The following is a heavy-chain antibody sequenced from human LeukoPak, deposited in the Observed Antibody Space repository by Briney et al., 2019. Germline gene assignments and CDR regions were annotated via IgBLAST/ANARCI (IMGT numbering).Heavy chain of an antibody. CDR2: ISSSSSYI. J-gene: IGHJ4*02. V-gene: IGHV3-21*01. CDR3: ARGLDGSFDY. D-gene: IGHD1-14*01. Sequence: GGSLRLSCVVSGFTFSSYSMNWVRQAPGKGLEWVSSISSSSSYIYYADSVKGRFTISRDNAKNSLYLQVNSLRAEDTAVYYCARGLDGSFDYWGLGTLVTVSS. CDR1: GFTFSSYS.